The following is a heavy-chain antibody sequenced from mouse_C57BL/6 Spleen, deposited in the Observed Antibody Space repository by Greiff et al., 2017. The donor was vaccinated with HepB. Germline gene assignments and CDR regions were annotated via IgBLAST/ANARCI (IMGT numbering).Heavy chain of an antibody. CDR1: GYTFTDYN. Sequence: EVQLQQSGPELVKPGASVKIPCKASGYTFTDYNMDWVKQSHGKSLEWIGDINPNNGGTIYNQKFKGKATLTVDKSSSTAYMELRSLTSEDTAVYYCARSPKTAQAPYYFDYWGQGTTLTVSS. CDR3: ARSPKTAQAPYYFDY. V-gene: IGHV1-18*01. CDR2: INPNNGGT. J-gene: IGHJ2*01. D-gene: IGHD3-2*02.